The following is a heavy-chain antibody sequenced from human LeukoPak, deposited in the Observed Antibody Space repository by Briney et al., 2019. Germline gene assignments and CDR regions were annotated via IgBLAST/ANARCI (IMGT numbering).Heavy chain of an antibody. Sequence: GGSLRLSCAASGFTFNVSPMHWFRQAPGKGLEWVAGVSHDGIGTYYADSVKGRFTISRDNSKNTLYLQINSLRPEDTAVYYCANMVGSFGSGSYYRYYWGQGTLVTVSS. CDR1: GFTFNVSP. D-gene: IGHD3-10*01. CDR3: ANMVGSFGSGSYYRYY. CDR2: VSHDGIGT. J-gene: IGHJ4*02. V-gene: IGHV3-30*04.